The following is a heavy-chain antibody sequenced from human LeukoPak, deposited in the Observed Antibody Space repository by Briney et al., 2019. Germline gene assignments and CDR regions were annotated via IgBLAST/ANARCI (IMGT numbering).Heavy chain of an antibody. Sequence: GGSLRLSCAVSGFTVSSNYMSWVRQAPGKGLEWVGRIKSKTDGGTTDYAAPVKGRFTISRDDSKNTLYLQMNSLKTEDTAVYYCTTDGSPSPYYYYYYMDVWGKGTTVTVSS. CDR3: TTDGSPSPYYYYYYMDV. CDR1: GFTVSSNY. J-gene: IGHJ6*03. CDR2: IKSKTDGGTT. V-gene: IGHV3-15*01.